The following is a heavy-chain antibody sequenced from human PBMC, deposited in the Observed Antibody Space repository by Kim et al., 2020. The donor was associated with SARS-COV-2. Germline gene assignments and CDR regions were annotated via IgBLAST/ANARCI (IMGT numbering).Heavy chain of an antibody. D-gene: IGHD3-3*01. CDR1: GFTFSRAW. CDR3: ATVDRITISGVVILV. J-gene: IGHJ6*02. Sequence: GGSLRLSCAASGFTFSRAWMSWVRQAPGKGLEWVGRIKSRTDGGTTHHAAPVKGRFTISRDDSKNTVYLEMNSLKTEDTAVYYCATVDRITISGVVILVWGQGTTVTVSS. V-gene: IGHV3-15*01. CDR2: IKSRTDGGTT.